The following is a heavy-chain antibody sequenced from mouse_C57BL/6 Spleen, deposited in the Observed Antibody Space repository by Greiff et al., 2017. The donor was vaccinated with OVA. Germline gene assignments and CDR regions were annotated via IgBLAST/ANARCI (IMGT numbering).Heavy chain of an antibody. Sequence: QVQLKQSGAELVKPGASVKLSCKASGYTFTEYTIHWVKQRSGQGLEWIGWFYPGSGSIKYNEKFKDKATLTADKSSSTVYMELSRLTSEDSAVYFCARHEDAIYYDYSYWYFDVWGTGTTVTVSS. CDR3: ARHEDAIYYDYSYWYFDV. J-gene: IGHJ1*03. CDR1: GYTFTEYT. D-gene: IGHD2-4*01. CDR2: FYPGSGSI. V-gene: IGHV1-62-2*01.